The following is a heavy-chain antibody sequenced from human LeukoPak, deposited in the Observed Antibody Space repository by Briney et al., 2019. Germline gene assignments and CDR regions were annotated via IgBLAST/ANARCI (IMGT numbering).Heavy chain of an antibody. CDR3: AKDSPGVAATRSVY. J-gene: IGHJ4*02. V-gene: IGHV3-48*03. D-gene: IGHD2-15*01. CDR1: GFTFSNYE. Sequence: GGSLRLSCAASGFTFSNYEINWVRQAPGRGLEWISYISGSGTSIYHANSVKGRFTISRDNAKNSVYLQMNSLRAEDTAVYYCAKDSPGVAATRSVYWGQGTLVTVSS. CDR2: ISGSGTSI.